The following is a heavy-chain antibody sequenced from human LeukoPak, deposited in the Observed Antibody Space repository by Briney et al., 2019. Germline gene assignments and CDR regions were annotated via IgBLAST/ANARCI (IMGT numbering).Heavy chain of an antibody. CDR2: IYYSGST. Sequence: SETLSLTCTVSGGSISSYYWGWIRQPPGKGLEWIGYIYYSGSTNYNPSLKSRVTISVDTSKNQFSLKLSSVTAADTAVYYCARGKYYDSSGYYFDYWGQGTLVTVSS. J-gene: IGHJ4*02. CDR3: ARGKYYDSSGYYFDY. CDR1: GGSISSYY. V-gene: IGHV4-59*01. D-gene: IGHD3-22*01.